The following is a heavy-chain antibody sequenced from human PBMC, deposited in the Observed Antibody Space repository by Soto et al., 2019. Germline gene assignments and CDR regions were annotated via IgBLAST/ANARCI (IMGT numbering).Heavy chain of an antibody. CDR3: ARRGERFVMDV. V-gene: IGHV5-51*03. J-gene: IGHJ6*02. D-gene: IGHD1-1*01. CDR1: GYSFTSHW. Sequence: GESLKISCKGSGYSFTSHWIGWVRQMPGKGLEWMGVIYPGDSDTRYSPSFQGQVTISADKSITTAYLQWSSLKASDTAMYYFARRGERFVMDVWGQGDTGTVFS. CDR2: IYPGDSDT.